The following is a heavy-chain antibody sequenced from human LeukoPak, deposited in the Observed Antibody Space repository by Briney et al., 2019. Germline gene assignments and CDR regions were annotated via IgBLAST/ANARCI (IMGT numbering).Heavy chain of an antibody. V-gene: IGHV5-51*01. CDR1: GYSFTSYW. CDR3: ARQYSSSWYCFDY. D-gene: IGHD6-13*01. J-gene: IGHJ4*02. Sequence: GESLKISCKGSGYSFTSYWIGWVRQMPGKGLEWLGIIYPGDSDTRYSPSFQGQVTISADKSISTAYLQWSSLKASDTAMYYCARQYSSSWYCFDYWGQGTPVTVSS. CDR2: IYPGDSDT.